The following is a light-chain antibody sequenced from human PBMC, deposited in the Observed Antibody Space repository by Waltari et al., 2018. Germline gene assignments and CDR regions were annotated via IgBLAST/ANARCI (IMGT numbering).Light chain of an antibody. CDR1: RSINVF. V-gene: IGKV1-39*01. J-gene: IGKJ2*01. CDR3: QRSYDFPYT. CDR2: AAT. Sequence: DIQMTQSPSSLSASIGDSVTITCRASRSINVFLHWYQQKPGKAPNLLIHAATRLQSGAPSRVSGTGSGTDFTLTISNPQPEDFATYYCQRSYDFPYTFGQGTNLEIK.